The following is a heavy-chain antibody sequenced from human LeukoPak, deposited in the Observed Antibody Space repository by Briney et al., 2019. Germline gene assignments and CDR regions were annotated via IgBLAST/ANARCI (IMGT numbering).Heavy chain of an antibody. D-gene: IGHD3-10*01. Sequence: ASVKVSCKASGGTFSSYAISWVRQAPGQGLEWMGRIIPILGIANYAQKFQGRVTITADKSTSTAYMELSSLRSEDTAVYYCARLPYWFGESENYYFDYWGQGTLVTVSS. CDR3: ARLPYWFGESENYYFDY. V-gene: IGHV1-69*04. CDR2: IIPILGIA. J-gene: IGHJ4*02. CDR1: GGTFSSYA.